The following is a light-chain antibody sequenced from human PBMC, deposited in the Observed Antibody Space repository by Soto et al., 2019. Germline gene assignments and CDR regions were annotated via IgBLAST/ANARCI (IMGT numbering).Light chain of an antibody. CDR3: HQYNNWFPFT. V-gene: IGKV3-15*01. Sequence: EVVLTQSPATLSVSPGERATLSCRASESVNNKLGWYPQKPGQAPRLLIYRASTRATGIPARFSGSGSGTEFTLTISSLQSEDSAVYYCHQYNNWFPFTFGQGTRLEIK. J-gene: IGKJ5*01. CDR2: RAS. CDR1: ESVNNK.